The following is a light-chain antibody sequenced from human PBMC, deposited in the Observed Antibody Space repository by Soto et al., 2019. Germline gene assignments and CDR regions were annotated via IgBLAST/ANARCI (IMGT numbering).Light chain of an antibody. V-gene: IGKV3-11*01. J-gene: IGKJ1*01. CDR2: GAS. CDR3: QQRSNWPRT. Sequence: EIVLTQSPGTLSLSPGERATLSCRASQSVSSKLAWYQQKPGQAPRLLIYGASTRATGIPARFSGSGSGTDFTLTISSLEPEDFAVYYCQQRSNWPRTFGQGTKVDIK. CDR1: QSVSSK.